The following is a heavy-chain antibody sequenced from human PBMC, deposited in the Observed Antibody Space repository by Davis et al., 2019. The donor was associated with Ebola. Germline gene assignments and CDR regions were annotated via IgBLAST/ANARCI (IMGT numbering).Heavy chain of an antibody. Sequence: ESLKISCTVSGGSISSYYWSWIRQPPGKGLEWIGYIYYSGSTNYNPSLKSRVTISVDTSKNQFSLKLSSVTAADTAVYYCARDLWSYYYGMDVWGKGTTVTVSS. J-gene: IGHJ6*04. CDR1: GGSISSYY. CDR2: IYYSGST. CDR3: ARDLWSYYYGMDV. D-gene: IGHD3-10*01. V-gene: IGHV4-59*01.